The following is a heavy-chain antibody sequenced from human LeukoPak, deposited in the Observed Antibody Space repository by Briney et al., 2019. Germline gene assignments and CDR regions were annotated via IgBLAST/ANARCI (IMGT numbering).Heavy chain of an antibody. D-gene: IGHD6-6*01. Sequence: PGGSLRLSCTASGFTFDDYGMTWVRQAPGKGLEWVSGISWNSGSIGYADSVKGRFTISRDNAKNSLYLQMNSLRAEDTAVYYCARDSSSLDYYYYMDVWGKETTVTVSS. CDR2: ISWNSGSI. V-gene: IGHV3-9*01. J-gene: IGHJ6*03. CDR1: GFTFDDYG. CDR3: ARDSSSLDYYYYMDV.